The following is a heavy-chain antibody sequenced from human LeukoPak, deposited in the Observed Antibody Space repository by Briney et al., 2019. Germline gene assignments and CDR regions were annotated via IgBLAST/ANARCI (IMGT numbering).Heavy chain of an antibody. CDR1: GGSISSYY. J-gene: IGHJ4*02. D-gene: IGHD4-11*01. Sequence: PSETLSLTCAVYGGSISSYYWSWIRQPPGKGLEWIGYIYYSGSTNYNPSLKSRVTISVDTSKNQFSLKLSSVTAADTAVYYCARTYSSHYFDYWGQGTLVTVSS. CDR3: ARTYSSHYFDY. CDR2: IYYSGST. V-gene: IGHV4-59*01.